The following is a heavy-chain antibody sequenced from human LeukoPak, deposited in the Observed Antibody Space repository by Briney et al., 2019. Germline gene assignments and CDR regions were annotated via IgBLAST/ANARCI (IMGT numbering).Heavy chain of an antibody. V-gene: IGHV1-2*02. CDR2: LNSNSGGT. D-gene: IGHD5-18*01. CDR3: AKDAYSGFSSSYNMDS. Sequence: ASVKVSCKASGYTVTGHYLHWVRQAPGQGLEWMGWLNSNSGGTNYAQKFQGRVTMTRDTSINTAYMELNSLTSDDTAMYYCAKDAYSGFSSSYNMDSWGQGTLVTVSS. J-gene: IGHJ4*02. CDR1: GYTVTGHY.